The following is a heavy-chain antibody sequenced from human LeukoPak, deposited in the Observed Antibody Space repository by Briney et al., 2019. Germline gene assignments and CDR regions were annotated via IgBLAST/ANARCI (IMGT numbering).Heavy chain of an antibody. CDR3: AHSGDSSGYYSYAFDI. D-gene: IGHD3-22*01. CDR2: IKQDGSEK. J-gene: IGHJ3*02. Sequence: GGSLRLSCAASGFTFRSFWMSWVRQAPGKGLECVANIKQDGSEKYYVDSVKGRFTISRDNAKKSLYLQMNSLRAGDTAVYYCAHSGDSSGYYSYAFDIWGQGTMVTVSS. V-gene: IGHV3-7*01. CDR1: GFTFRSFW.